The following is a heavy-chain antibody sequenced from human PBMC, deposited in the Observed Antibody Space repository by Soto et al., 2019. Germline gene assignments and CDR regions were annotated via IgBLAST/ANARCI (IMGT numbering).Heavy chain of an antibody. CDR1: GFTFSTYT. CDR2: IRIKANNYAT. J-gene: IGHJ4*02. D-gene: IGHD4-17*01. V-gene: IGHV3-73*01. CDR3: TRQTGDYFDY. Sequence: GGSLRLSCAASGFTFSTYTMQGVRQASGKGLEWVGRIRIKANNYATSYAASVKGRFTISRDDSKNTAYLQMNSLKTEDTAVYYCTRQTGDYFDYWGQGALVSVPS.